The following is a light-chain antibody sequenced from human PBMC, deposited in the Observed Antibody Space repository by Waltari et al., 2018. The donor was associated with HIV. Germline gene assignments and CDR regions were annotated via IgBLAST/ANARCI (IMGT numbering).Light chain of an antibody. V-gene: IGLV1-51*01. Sequence: QSVLTQPPSVSAAPGQKVTISCSGDNSHLDNNFVPWYQQLPGTAPRLLIYENEKRPSMIPDRFSAFKAGMSATLVITGHQIVDEADYYCGTWDSSLSLYVFGTGTTVAVL. J-gene: IGLJ1*01. CDR2: ENE. CDR3: GTWDSSLSLYV. CDR1: NSHLDNNF.